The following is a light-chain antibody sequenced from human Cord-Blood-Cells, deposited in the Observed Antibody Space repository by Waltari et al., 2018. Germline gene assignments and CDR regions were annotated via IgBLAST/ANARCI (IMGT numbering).Light chain of an antibody. J-gene: IGKJ3*01. CDR3: QQSYSH. CDR2: AAS. V-gene: IGKV1-39*01. Sequence: DIQMTQSPSSLSPSVGDRVTITCRASQSISSYLNWYQQKPGKAPKLLIYAASSLQSGVPSRFSGSGSGTDFTLTISSLQPEDFATYYCQQSYSHFGPGTKVDIK. CDR1: QSISSY.